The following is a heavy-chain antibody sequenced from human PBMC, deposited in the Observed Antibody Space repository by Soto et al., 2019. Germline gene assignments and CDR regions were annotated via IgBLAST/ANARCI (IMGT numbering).Heavy chain of an antibody. CDR3: AKAAVAGTGGWFDP. CDR2: ISGSGGST. CDR1: GFTFRSYA. V-gene: IGHV3-23*01. D-gene: IGHD6-19*01. Sequence: EVQLLESGGGLVQPGGSLRLSCAASGFTFRSYAMSRVRQAPGKGLEWVSAISGSGGSTYYADSVKGRFTISRDNSKNTLYLLMNSLRAEDTAVYYCAKAAVAGTGGWFDPWGQGTLVTVSS. J-gene: IGHJ5*02.